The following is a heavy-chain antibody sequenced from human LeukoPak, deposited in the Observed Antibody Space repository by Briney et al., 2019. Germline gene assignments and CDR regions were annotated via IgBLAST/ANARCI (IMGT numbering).Heavy chain of an antibody. D-gene: IGHD2-15*01. CDR2: IRYDGSNK. CDR3: AKGMVVAATPRLGMDY. CDR1: AFTFSTHG. Sequence: PGGSLRLSCATTAFTFSTHGMHWVRQAPGKGLEWVAFIRYDGSNKYYADSLKGRFTISRDNSKNTLHLQMNSLRPEDTALYYCAKGMVVAATPRLGMDYWGQGTLVTVSS. V-gene: IGHV3-30*02. J-gene: IGHJ4*02.